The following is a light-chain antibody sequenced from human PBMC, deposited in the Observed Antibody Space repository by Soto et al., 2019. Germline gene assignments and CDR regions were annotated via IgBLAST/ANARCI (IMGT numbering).Light chain of an antibody. CDR2: GAS. Sequence: ENVLTQSPGTLSLSPRERATLSCRASQSVANAYLAWYQHKVGQSPRLLIYGASNRAPGIPDRFSGSGSGTDFTLTISRLEPEDFAVYYCQQYAASPRTFGQGTQVEVK. CDR3: QQYAASPRT. CDR1: QSVANAY. J-gene: IGKJ1*01. V-gene: IGKV3-20*01.